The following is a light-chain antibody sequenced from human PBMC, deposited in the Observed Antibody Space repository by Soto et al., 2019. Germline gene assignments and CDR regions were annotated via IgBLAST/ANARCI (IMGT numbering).Light chain of an antibody. CDR2: DVS. CDR3: SSYTTSSTYF. J-gene: IGLJ1*01. Sequence: QSVLTQPASVSGSPGQSITISCTGTSSDVGSYNYVSWYQQHPGKAPKVMIYDVSNRPSGVSYRFSGSKSGNTASLTISGLQAEDEADYYCSSYTTSSTYFFGTGTKVPVL. V-gene: IGLV2-14*01. CDR1: SSDVGSYNY.